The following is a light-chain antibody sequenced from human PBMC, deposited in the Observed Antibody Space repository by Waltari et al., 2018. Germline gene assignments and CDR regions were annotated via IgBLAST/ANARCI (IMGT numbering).Light chain of an antibody. CDR2: WSF. Sequence: DIVMTQSPESLAVSLGESATINCKSSQSLISTSNNKNFLAWYQVKLGQPPKLLFYWSFTRQSGVPDRVSGSGSGTDFTLTISSLQAEDVAIYYCQQYYTMPVTFGGGTKVEIK. V-gene: IGKV4-1*01. CDR1: QSLISTSNNKNF. J-gene: IGKJ4*01. CDR3: QQYYTMPVT.